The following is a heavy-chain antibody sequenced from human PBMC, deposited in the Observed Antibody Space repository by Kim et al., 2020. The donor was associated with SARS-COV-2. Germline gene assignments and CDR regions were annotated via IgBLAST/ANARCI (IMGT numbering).Heavy chain of an antibody. D-gene: IGHD2-15*01. Sequence: YAASGKGRFTISRDDSKSIAYLQMNSLKTEDTAVYYCTRVIVVVAATPDYWGQGTLVTVSS. J-gene: IGHJ4*02. V-gene: IGHV3-49*02. CDR3: TRVIVVVAATPDY.